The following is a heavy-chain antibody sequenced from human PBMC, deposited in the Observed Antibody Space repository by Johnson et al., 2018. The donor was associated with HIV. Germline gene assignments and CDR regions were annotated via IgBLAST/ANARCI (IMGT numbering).Heavy chain of an antibody. D-gene: IGHD2/OR15-2a*01. V-gene: IGHV3-43*02. CDR3: AKDLSLSFETHAFDI. Sequence: VQLVESGGGVVRPGGSLRLSCAASGFTFDDYAMHWVRQAPGKGLEWVSAISGSGGSTYYADSVKGRCTISRDNGKNYLYLQMNSLRAEDTALYYCAKDLSLSFETHAFDIWGQGTMVTVSS. CDR1: GFTFDDYA. J-gene: IGHJ3*02. CDR2: ISGSGGST.